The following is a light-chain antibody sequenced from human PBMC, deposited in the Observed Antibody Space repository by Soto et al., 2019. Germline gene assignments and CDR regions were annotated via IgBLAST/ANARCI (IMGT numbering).Light chain of an antibody. CDR1: SGHSSYA. CDR2: LNSDGSH. Sequence: QPVLTQSPSASASLGASVKLTCTLSSGHSSYAIAWHQQQPEKGPRYLMKLNSDGSHSKGDGIPDRFSGSSSGAERYLTISSLQSEDEADYYCQTWATGIVVFGGGTKLPVL. V-gene: IGLV4-69*01. J-gene: IGLJ2*01. CDR3: QTWATGIVV.